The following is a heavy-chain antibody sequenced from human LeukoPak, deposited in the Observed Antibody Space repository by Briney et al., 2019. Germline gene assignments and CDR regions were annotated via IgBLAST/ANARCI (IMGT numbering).Heavy chain of an antibody. Sequence: GGSLRLSCAASGFTFSNYWKTWVCQAPGKGLEWVAHIKEDGGEKHYVDPVKGRFTISRDNAKNSLYLQMNSLRAEDTAMYYCVRDRGYCSGGTCYALWDYWGQGTLVTVSS. J-gene: IGHJ4*02. D-gene: IGHD2-15*01. CDR2: IKEDGGEK. CDR3: VRDRGYCSGGTCYALWDY. CDR1: GFTFSNYW. V-gene: IGHV3-7*01.